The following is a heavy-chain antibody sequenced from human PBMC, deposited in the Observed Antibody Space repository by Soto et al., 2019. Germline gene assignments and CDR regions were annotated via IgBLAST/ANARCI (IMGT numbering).Heavy chain of an antibody. V-gene: IGHV3-48*02. J-gene: IGHJ4*02. Sequence: PGGSLRLSCAASGFTFSSYSMNWVRQAPGKGLEWVSYISSSSSTIYYADSVKGRFTISRDNAKNSLYLQMNSLRDEDTAVYYCASSIGYDSSGYLAYRGQGTLVTGSS. CDR2: ISSSSSTI. CDR3: ASSIGYDSSGYLAY. D-gene: IGHD3-22*01. CDR1: GFTFSSYS.